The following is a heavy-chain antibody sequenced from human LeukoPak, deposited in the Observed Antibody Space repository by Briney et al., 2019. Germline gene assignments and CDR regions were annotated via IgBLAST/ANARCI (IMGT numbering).Heavy chain of an antibody. J-gene: IGHJ3*02. CDR1: GYDFAGYY. CDR2: INPNSGGT. CDR3: ARSSGSYYGAFDI. D-gene: IGHD1-26*01. V-gene: IGHV1-2*02. Sequence: ASVKVSCKASGYDFAGYYMHWVRQAPGQGLEWMGWINPNSGGTNYAQKFQGRVTMTRDTSISTAYMELSRLRSDDTAVYYCARSSGSYYGAFDIWGQGTMVTVSS.